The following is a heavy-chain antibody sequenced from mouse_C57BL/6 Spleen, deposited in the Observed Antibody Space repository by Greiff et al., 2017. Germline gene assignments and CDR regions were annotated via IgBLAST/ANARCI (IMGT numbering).Heavy chain of an antibody. CDR2: IDPANGNT. Sequence: EVQLQQSVAELVRPGASVKLSCTASGFNIKNTYMHWVKQRPEQGLEWIGRIDPANGNTTYAPKFQGKATITADTSSNTAYLQLSSLTSEDTAIYYCAKIYYGNYEAMDYWGQGTSVTVSS. CDR1: GFNIKNTY. J-gene: IGHJ4*01. CDR3: AKIYYGNYEAMDY. D-gene: IGHD2-1*01. V-gene: IGHV14-3*01.